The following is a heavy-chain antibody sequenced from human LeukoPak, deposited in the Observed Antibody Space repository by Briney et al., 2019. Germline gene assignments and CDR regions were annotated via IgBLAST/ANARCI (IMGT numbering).Heavy chain of an antibody. D-gene: IGHD2-15*01. CDR2: ITTSGG. V-gene: IGHV3-23*01. CDR3: AKYCSGGSCYSGLY. Sequence: GGSLRLSCAASGFTFSSYAMTWVHQAPGKGLEWVSAITTSGGYYADSVKGRFTISRDTSKNTLYLQMNSPRAEDTAVYYCAKYCSGGSCYSGLYWGQGTLVTVSS. J-gene: IGHJ4*02. CDR1: GFTFSSYA.